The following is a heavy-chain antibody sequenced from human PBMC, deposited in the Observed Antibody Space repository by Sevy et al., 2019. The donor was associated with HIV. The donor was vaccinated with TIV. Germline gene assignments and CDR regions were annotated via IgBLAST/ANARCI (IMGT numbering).Heavy chain of an antibody. CDR1: GGFVTSTSYY. CDR2: IYNSGST. D-gene: IGHD2-2*01. V-gene: IGHV4-39*01. Sequence: SETLSLTCTVSGGFVTSTSYYWAWIRQSPGKGLEWIGSIYNSGSTYYNPSLKSRVTISVHTSKNQFSLKLGSVTAADTAVDYCARRYCSSTSCYVPGYYGMDVWGQGTTVTVSS. J-gene: IGHJ6*02. CDR3: ARRYCSSTSCYVPGYYGMDV.